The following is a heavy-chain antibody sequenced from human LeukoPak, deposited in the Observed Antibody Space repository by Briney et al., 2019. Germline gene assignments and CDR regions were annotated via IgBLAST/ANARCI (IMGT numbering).Heavy chain of an antibody. Sequence: GGSLRLSCAASGFTFSSYGMHWVRQAPGRGLEWVGFIRSKAYGGTTEYAASVKGRFTISRDDSKSIAYLQMNSLKTEDTAVYYCTRYPGWGSHSSSWFDYWGQGTLVTVSS. J-gene: IGHJ4*02. V-gene: IGHV3-49*04. CDR3: TRYPGWGSHSSSWFDY. CDR2: IRSKAYGGTT. CDR1: GFTFSSYG. D-gene: IGHD6-13*01.